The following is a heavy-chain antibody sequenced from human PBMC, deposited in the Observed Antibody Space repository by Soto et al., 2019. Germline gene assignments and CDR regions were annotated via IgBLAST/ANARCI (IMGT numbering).Heavy chain of an antibody. CDR2: LSYAGDT. CDR3: ARDSPSLVVVATDYYYYYYMDV. V-gene: IGHV3-13*01. J-gene: IGHJ6*03. CDR1: GFTLSTYD. D-gene: IGHD2-15*01. Sequence: GGFLRLSCAASGFTLSTYDMHCVRQATGKGLEWVAALSYAGDTYYPGSVKGRFTVSREGAKNSLYLQMNSLRAEDTAVYYCARDSPSLVVVATDYYYYYYMDVWGKGTTVTVSS.